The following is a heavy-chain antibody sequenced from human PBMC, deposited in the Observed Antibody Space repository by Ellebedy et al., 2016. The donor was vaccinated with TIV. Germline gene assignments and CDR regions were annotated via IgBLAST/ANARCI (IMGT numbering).Heavy chain of an antibody. Sequence: SETLSLXXTVSGGSISSSSYYWGWIRQPPGKGLEWIGSIYYSGSTYYNPSLKSRVTISVDTSKNQFSLKLSSVTAADTAVYYCARVGIQLWFSTFDYWGQGTLVTVSS. J-gene: IGHJ4*02. V-gene: IGHV4-39*07. CDR1: GGSISSSSYY. CDR3: ARVGIQLWFSTFDY. D-gene: IGHD5-18*01. CDR2: IYYSGST.